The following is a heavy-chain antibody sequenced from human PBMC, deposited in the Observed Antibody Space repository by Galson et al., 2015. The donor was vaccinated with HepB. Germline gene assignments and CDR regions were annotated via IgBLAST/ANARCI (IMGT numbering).Heavy chain of an antibody. CDR1: GFNFSTYN. CDR2: ISSSSTAI. J-gene: IGHJ3*02. V-gene: IGHV3-48*02. CDR3: ARGTAVTSYDAFDI. D-gene: IGHD4-23*01. Sequence: SLRLSCAVSGFNFSTYNMNWVRQAPGKGLEWVSYISSSSTAIYYADSVKGRFTISRDNAKNSLFLQMNSLRDEDTAVYYCARGTAVTSYDAFDIWGQGTKVIVSP.